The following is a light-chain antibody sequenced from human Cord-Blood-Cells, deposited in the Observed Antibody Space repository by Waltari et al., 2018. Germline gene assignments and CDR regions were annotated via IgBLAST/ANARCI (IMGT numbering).Light chain of an antibody. Sequence: EIVLTQSPCTLSLSPGERPTLSCRASQSVSSSYLAWYQQKPGQAPRLLIYGASSRATGIPDRFSGSGSGTDFTLTISRLEPEDFAVYYCQQYGSSPPWTFGQGTKVEIK. V-gene: IGKV3-20*01. CDR3: QQYGSSPPWT. CDR1: QSVSSSY. CDR2: GAS. J-gene: IGKJ1*01.